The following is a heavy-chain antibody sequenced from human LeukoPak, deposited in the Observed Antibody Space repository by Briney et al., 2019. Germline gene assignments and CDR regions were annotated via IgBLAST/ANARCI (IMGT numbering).Heavy chain of an antibody. D-gene: IGHD6-13*01. CDR1: GGSISSYY. J-gene: IGHJ4*02. CDR2: IYYSGST. CDR3: AREERTFYSSWSPFDY. Sequence: SETLSLTCTVSGGSISSYYWRWIRQTPGKGLEWIEYIYYSGSTNYNPSLKSRVTISVDTSKNQFSLKLNSVTAADTAMYYCAREERTFYSSWSPFDYWGQGTLVTVSS. V-gene: IGHV4-59*12.